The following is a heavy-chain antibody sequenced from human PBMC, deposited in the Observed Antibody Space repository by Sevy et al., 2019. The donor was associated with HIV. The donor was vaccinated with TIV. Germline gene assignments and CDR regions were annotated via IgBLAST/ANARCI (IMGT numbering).Heavy chain of an antibody. J-gene: IGHJ4*02. CDR1: GYSITNHSY. V-gene: IGHV4-38-2*01. CDR2: IYHCGNACNNPFLNSGDT. D-gene: IGHD7-27*01. CDR3: VRISITGDRGRGYFDS. Sequence: SETLSLTCAVSGYSITNHSYWGWIRQPPGKGMELIGNIYHCGNACNNPFLNSGDTYYNPSLSGRVAISVDTSKNQFSVNLNSVTAAETAMYYCVRISITGDRGRGYFDSWGQGILVTVSS.